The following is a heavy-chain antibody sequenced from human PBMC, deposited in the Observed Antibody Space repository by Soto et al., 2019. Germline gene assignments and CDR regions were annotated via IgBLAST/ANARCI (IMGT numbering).Heavy chain of an antibody. J-gene: IGHJ4*02. D-gene: IGHD3-3*01. Sequence: SETLSLTCTVSVGSISSGGYYWSWIRQHPGKGLEWIGYIYYSGSTYYNPSLKSRVTISVDTSKNQFSLKLSSVTAADTAVYYCASPYDFWSGYYPAFYYWGQGTLVTVSS. CDR3: ASPYDFWSGYYPAFYY. CDR1: VGSISSGGYY. V-gene: IGHV4-31*03. CDR2: IYYSGST.